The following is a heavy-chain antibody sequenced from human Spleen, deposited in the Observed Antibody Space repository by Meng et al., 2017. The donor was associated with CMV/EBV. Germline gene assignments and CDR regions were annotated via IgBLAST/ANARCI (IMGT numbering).Heavy chain of an antibody. CDR3: ARTHYDSSGYSLDY. Sequence: ASGYTFTGYYMHWVRPAPGQGLEWMGWINPDSGGTNYAQKFQGRVTMTRDTSISTAYMELSRLRSDDTAVYYCARTHYDSSGYSLDYWGQGTLVTVSS. V-gene: IGHV1-2*02. CDR2: INPDSGGT. CDR1: GYTFTGYY. J-gene: IGHJ4*02. D-gene: IGHD3-22*01.